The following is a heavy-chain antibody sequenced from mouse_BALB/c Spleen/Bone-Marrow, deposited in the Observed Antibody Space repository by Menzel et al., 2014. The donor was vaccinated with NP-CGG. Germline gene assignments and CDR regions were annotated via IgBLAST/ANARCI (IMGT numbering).Heavy chain of an antibody. CDR3: ARHITTVVADY. CDR1: GFTFSSYA. V-gene: IGHV5-9-3*01. Sequence: EVQRVESGGGLVKPGGSLKLSCAASGFTFSSYAMSWVRQTPEKRLEWVATISSSGSYTYYPDSVKGRFTISRDNAKNTLYLQMSSLRSEDTAMYYCARHITTVVADYWGQGPTLTVSS. D-gene: IGHD1-1*01. CDR2: ISSSGSYT. J-gene: IGHJ2*01.